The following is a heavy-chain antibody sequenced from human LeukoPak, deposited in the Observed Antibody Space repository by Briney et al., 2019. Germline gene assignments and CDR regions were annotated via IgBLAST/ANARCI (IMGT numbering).Heavy chain of an antibody. CDR2: IYSGGST. V-gene: IGHV3-66*04. J-gene: IGHJ4*02. Sequence: GGSLRLSCAASGFTVSNNYMSWVRQAPGKGLEWVSMIYSGGSTYYADSVKGRFTISRDNSKNTLELQMNSLRAEDTAVYYCARRGHGYGSPFDYWGRGTLVTVSS. CDR1: GFTVSNNY. D-gene: IGHD5-18*01. CDR3: ARRGHGYGSPFDY.